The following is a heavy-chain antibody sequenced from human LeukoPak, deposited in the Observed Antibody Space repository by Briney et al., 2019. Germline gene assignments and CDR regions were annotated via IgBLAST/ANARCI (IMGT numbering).Heavy chain of an antibody. J-gene: IGHJ3*02. D-gene: IGHD3-22*01. V-gene: IGHV4-39*01. Sequence: SETLSLTCTVSGGSISSRSYYWGWIRQPPGKGLEWIGSIYYSGSTYYNPSLKSRVTISVDTSKNQISLKLSSVTAADTAVYYCASPDRLPSPYYYYDSSGYYRAAFDIWGQGTMVTVSS. CDR1: GGSISSRSYY. CDR2: IYYSGST. CDR3: ASPDRLPSPYYYYDSSGYYRAAFDI.